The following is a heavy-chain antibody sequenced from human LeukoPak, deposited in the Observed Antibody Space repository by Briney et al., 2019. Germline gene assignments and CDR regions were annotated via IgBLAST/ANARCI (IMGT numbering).Heavy chain of an antibody. V-gene: IGHV4-39*01. J-gene: IGHJ5*02. Sequence: SETLSLTCTVSGGSISSSSYYWVWIRQPPGKGLEWIGSIYYSGSTYYNPSLKSLVTISVDTYKNQFSLKLSSVTAADTAVYYCTGRVQKANWFDPWGQGTLVTVSS. CDR3: TGRVQKANWFDP. CDR2: IYYSGST. CDR1: GGSISSSSYY.